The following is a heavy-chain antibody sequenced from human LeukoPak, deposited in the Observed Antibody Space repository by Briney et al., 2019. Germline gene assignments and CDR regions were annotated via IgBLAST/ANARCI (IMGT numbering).Heavy chain of an antibody. D-gene: IGHD3-10*01. CDR3: ARYYGSGSYGYYYYMDV. CDR2: IYSGGST. J-gene: IGHJ6*03. CDR1: GFTVSSNY. Sequence: PGGSLRLSCAASGFTVSSNYMSWVRQAPGKGLEWVSVIYSGGSTYYADSVKGRFTISRDNSKNTLYLQMNSLRAEDTAVYYCARYYGSGSYGYYYYMDVWGKGTTVTISS. V-gene: IGHV3-53*01.